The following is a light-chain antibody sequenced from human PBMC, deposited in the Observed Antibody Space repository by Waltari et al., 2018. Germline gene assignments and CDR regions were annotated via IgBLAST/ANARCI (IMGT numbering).Light chain of an antibody. CDR3: SSYTSSSTLRYV. CDR1: SSAVGGYNY. CDR2: EFS. J-gene: IGLJ1*01. V-gene: IGLV2-14*01. Sequence: QSALTQPASVSGSPGQSITISCTGTSSAVGGYNYVPWSQPPPGKAPKLMIYEFSNRPSGVSNRFSGSKSGNTASLTISGLQAEDEADYYCSSYTSSSTLRYVFGTGTKVTVL.